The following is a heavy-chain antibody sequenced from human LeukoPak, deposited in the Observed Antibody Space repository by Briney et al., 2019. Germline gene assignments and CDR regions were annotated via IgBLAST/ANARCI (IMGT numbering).Heavy chain of an antibody. CDR2: ISATGYTI. CDR1: GFTFSSNE. D-gene: IGHD3-16*01. V-gene: IGHV3-48*03. CDR3: ARVSRSGSWGFFGY. J-gene: IGHJ4*02. Sequence: GGSLRLSCAASGFTFSSNEMSWVRQAPGKGLEWVSYISATGYTIYYTDSVKGRFTISRDNAKNSLYLQMNSLRAEDTAVYYCARVSRSGSWGFFGYWGQGTLVTVSS.